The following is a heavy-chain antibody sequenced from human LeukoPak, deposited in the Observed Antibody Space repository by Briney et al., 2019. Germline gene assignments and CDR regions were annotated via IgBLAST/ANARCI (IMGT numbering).Heavy chain of an antibody. CDR2: IRRKAYGGTT. J-gene: IGHJ4*02. CDR3: TRDRALRDRGRVGATTRDHIDY. CDR1: GFSFGDYA. D-gene: IGHD1-26*01. Sequence: GGSLRLSCTASGFSFGDYAMNWFRQAPGKGLEWVGFIRRKAYGGTTEYAASVKGRFTISRDDSKSIAYLQMNSLKTEDTAVYYCTRDRALRDRGRVGATTRDHIDYWGQGTLVSVSS. V-gene: IGHV3-49*03.